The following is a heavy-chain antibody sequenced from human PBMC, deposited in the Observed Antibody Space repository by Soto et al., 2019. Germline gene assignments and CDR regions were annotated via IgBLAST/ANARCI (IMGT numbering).Heavy chain of an antibody. CDR1: GYTFTGYY. V-gene: IGHV1-2*04. Sequence: QVQLVQSGAEVKKPGASVKVSCKASGYTFTGYYMHWVRQAPGQGLEWMGWINPNSGGTNYAQKFQGSVTMTRDTSISTAYMELSRLRSDDTAVYYCARDLSPTELGLRHYYGMDVWGQGTTVTVSS. CDR3: ARDLSPTELGLRHYYGMDV. J-gene: IGHJ6*02. D-gene: IGHD7-27*01. CDR2: INPNSGGT.